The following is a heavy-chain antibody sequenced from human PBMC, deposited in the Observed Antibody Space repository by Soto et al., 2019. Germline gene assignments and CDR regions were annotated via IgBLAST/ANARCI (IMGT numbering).Heavy chain of an antibody. D-gene: IGHD5-18*01. Sequence: SDTLSLTCAVYCGSFSGYYWSWIRQPPGKGLEWIGEINHSGSTNYNPSLKSRVTISVDTSKNQFSLKLSSVTAADTAVYYCARLVRVKGYSYGYGLYPVWGQGTTVTVSS. CDR1: CGSFSGYY. CDR2: INHSGST. V-gene: IGHV4-34*01. CDR3: ARLVRVKGYSYGYGLYPV. J-gene: IGHJ6*02.